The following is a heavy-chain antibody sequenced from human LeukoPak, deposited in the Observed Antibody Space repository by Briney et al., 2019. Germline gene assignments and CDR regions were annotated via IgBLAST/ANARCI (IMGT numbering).Heavy chain of an antibody. D-gene: IGHD6-19*01. V-gene: IGHV4-4*07. CDR2: IYTSGST. J-gene: IGHJ5*02. CDR1: GGSISSYY. Sequence: SETLSLTCTVSGGSISSYYWSWIRQPAGKGLEWIGRIYTSGSTNYNPSLKSRVTMSVDTSKDQFSLKLSSVTAADTAVYYCARVFTTGKRHWLVQSGGEGGWFDPWGQGTLVTVSS. CDR3: ARVFTTGKRHWLVQSGGEGGWFDP.